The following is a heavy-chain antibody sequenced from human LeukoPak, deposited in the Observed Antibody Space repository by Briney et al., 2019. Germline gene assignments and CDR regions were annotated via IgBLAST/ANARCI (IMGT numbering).Heavy chain of an antibody. J-gene: IGHJ4*02. V-gene: IGHV1-69*06. CDR2: IIPIFGTA. Sequence: WASVEVSCKASGGTFSSYAISWVRQAPGQGLEWMGGIIPIFGTANYAQKFQGRVTITADKSTSTAYMELSSLRSEDTAVYYCAINYYDSSGSHDYWGQGTLVTVSS. CDR3: AINYYDSSGSHDY. CDR1: GGTFSSYA. D-gene: IGHD3-22*01.